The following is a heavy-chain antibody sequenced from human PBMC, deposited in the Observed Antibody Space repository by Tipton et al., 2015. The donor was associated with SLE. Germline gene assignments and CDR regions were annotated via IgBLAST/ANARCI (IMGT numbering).Heavy chain of an antibody. V-gene: IGHV4-59*11. D-gene: IGHD2-21*02. CDR2: IYYSGST. J-gene: IGHJ4*02. Sequence: TLSLTCTVSGGSISSHYWSWIRQPPGKGLEWIGYIYYSGSTNYNPSLKSRVTISVDTSKNQFSLKLSSVTAADTAVYYCARDGGSGGVVTFDYWGQGSLVTVSS. CDR3: ARDGGSGGVVTFDY. CDR1: GGSISSHY.